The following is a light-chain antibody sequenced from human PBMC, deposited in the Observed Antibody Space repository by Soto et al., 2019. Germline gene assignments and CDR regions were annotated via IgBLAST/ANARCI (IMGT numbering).Light chain of an antibody. V-gene: IGKV3-20*01. CDR3: QQYDSSPLT. J-gene: IGKJ4*01. CDR2: GAS. Sequence: EIVLTQSPGTLSLSPGERATLSCRASQSVSSSYLAWYQQKPGQSPRLLLYGASSRATGIPDRFSGSGSGTNFTLTISRLEPEDFAVYYCQQYDSSPLTFGGGTKVVIK. CDR1: QSVSSSY.